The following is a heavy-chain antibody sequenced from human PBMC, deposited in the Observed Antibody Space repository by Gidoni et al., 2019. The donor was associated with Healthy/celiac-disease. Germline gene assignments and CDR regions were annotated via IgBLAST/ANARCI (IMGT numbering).Heavy chain of an antibody. D-gene: IGHD3-16*01. V-gene: IGHV4-34*01. CDR2: INHSGST. J-gene: IGHJ6*02. CDR1: GGSFSGYS. CDR3: ARDRLLVKRGYYYYGMDV. Sequence: QVQLQQWGAGLLKPSETLSLPCAVYGGSFSGYSWSWIRQPPGKGLEWIGEINHSGSTNYNPSLKSRVTISVDTSKNQFSLKLSSVTAADTAVYYCARDRLLVKRGYYYYGMDVWGQGTTVTVSS.